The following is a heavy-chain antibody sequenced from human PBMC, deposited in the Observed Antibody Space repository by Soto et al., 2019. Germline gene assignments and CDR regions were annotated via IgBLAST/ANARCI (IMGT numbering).Heavy chain of an antibody. D-gene: IGHD2-15*01. J-gene: IGHJ5*02. V-gene: IGHV1-2*02. CDR1: GYTFTGHY. CDR3: ATTPQGLYEIDGGNWLDP. Sequence: ASVKVSCKASGYTFTGHYMHWVRQAPGQGPEWVGWINPNSGGTNVAQKFQGRVTMTRDTSITTAYMELTRLRSDDTAVYYCATTPQGLYEIDGGNWLDPWGQVTLVTVSS. CDR2: INPNSGGT.